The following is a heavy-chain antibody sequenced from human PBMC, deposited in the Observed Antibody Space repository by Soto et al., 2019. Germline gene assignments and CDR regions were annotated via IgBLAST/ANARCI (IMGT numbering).Heavy chain of an antibody. Sequence: GESLKISCKGSGYSFTSYWIGWVRQMPGKGLEWMGIIYPGDSDTRYSPSFQGQVTISADKSISTAYLQWSSLKASDTAMYYCARRGYSYGYLTYYFDYWGQETLVTVSS. J-gene: IGHJ4*02. CDR1: GYSFTSYW. CDR2: IYPGDSDT. D-gene: IGHD5-18*01. V-gene: IGHV5-51*01. CDR3: ARRGYSYGYLTYYFDY.